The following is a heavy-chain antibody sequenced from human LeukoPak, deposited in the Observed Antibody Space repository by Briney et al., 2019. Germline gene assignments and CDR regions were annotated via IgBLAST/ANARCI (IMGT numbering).Heavy chain of an antibody. CDR3: AKNGLIMMGDY. V-gene: IGHV3-23*01. D-gene: IGHD2-8*01. CDR1: GFTFGSYA. CDR2: ITGSGGSP. Sequence: GGSLRLSCTASGFTFGSYAMSWVRQAPGKGLEWVSAITGSGGSPYYADSVKGRFTISRDNSKNTLYLQMNSLRAEDTAIYFCAKNGLIMMGDYWGQGTLVTVSS. J-gene: IGHJ4*02.